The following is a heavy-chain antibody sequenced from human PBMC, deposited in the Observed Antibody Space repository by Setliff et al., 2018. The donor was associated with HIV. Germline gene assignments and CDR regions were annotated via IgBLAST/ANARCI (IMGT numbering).Heavy chain of an antibody. CDR3: ARHFGYNPGWFDS. CDR1: GFSFTSYW. Sequence: GESLKLSCKGSGFSFTSYWISWVRQMPGKGLEWMGRIDPADSYTHYSPSFQGHITISIDKSISSASLHWSSLRTSDTAIYYCARHFGYNPGWFDSWGQGTLVTV. CDR2: IDPADSYT. V-gene: IGHV5-10-1*01. J-gene: IGHJ5*01. D-gene: IGHD3-10*01.